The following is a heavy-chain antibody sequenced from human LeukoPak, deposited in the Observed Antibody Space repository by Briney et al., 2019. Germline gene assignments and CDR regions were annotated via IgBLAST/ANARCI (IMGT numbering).Heavy chain of an antibody. CDR3: AREGSAFDP. CDR2: ISSSSSTI. CDR1: GFTFSSYS. D-gene: IGHD1-26*01. Sequence: GGSLRLSCAASGFTFSSYSMNWVRQAPGKGLEWVSYISSSSSTIYYADSVRGRFTISRDNAKNSLYLRMDSLRAEDTAMYYCAREGSAFDPWGQGTLVTVSS. J-gene: IGHJ5*02. V-gene: IGHV3-48*01.